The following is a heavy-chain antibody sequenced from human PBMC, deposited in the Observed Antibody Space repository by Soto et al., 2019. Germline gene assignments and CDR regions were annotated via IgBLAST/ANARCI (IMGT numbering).Heavy chain of an antibody. CDR3: ARGYYSSSWSVFDY. Sequence: QVQLVQSGADVKKPGASVKVSCKTAGYTFSGYFMHWLRQAPGQGLEWMGWMNPNSGGTDYAQNFQGRVSMTWDTFISTAYMELSRLRSDDTAIYYCARGYYSSSWSVFDYWGQGTLVTVSS. V-gene: IGHV1-2*02. CDR1: GYTFSGYF. D-gene: IGHD6-13*01. J-gene: IGHJ4*02. CDR2: MNPNSGGT.